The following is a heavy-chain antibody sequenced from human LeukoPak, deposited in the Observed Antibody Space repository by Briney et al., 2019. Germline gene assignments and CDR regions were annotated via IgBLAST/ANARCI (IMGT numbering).Heavy chain of an antibody. CDR1: GFTFSTYS. D-gene: IGHD1-26*01. J-gene: IGHJ4*02. V-gene: IGHV3-21*01. Sequence: PGGSLRLSCAASGFTFSTYSMSWVRQAPGKGLEWVSSISTSSSYIYYADSVKGRFTISRDNAKNSLFLQMNSLRAEDTAVYYCARDKIVGATYFDYWGQGTLVTVSS. CDR3: ARDKIVGATYFDY. CDR2: ISTSSSYI.